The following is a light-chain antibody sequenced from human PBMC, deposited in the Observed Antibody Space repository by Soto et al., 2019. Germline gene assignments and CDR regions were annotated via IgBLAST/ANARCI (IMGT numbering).Light chain of an antibody. CDR2: DAS. CDR1: KSIRSW. Sequence: DIQMTQSPSTLSASVGDRSTITCGDSKSIRSWLEWYPPTPGKAPNLLIYDASRLESGVQSPFTCSGAGPACIRPINWLQSEDVPTDYCPQYYDYTRTFGQGTKVDNK. CDR3: PQYYDYTRT. J-gene: IGKJ1*01. V-gene: IGKV1-5*01.